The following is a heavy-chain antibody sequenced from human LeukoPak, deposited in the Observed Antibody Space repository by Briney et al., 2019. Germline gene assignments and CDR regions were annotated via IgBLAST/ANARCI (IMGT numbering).Heavy chain of an antibody. D-gene: IGHD5-18*01. J-gene: IGHJ4*02. V-gene: IGHV1-2*02. CDR3: AREGGHTYGEADY. CDR1: GYTFTGYF. CDR2: INPNNADT. Sequence: ASVRVSCKASGYTFTGYFMHWVRQAPGEGLGWMGWINPNNADTNYAQKFKGRVTMTRDTSINTAYMEVNRLTSDDTAVDYCAREGGHTYGEADYWGLGTLVTVSS.